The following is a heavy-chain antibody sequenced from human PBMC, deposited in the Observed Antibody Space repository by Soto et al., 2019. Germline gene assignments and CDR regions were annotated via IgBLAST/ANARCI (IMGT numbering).Heavy chain of an antibody. V-gene: IGHV3-23*01. Sequence: QLLQSGGGLVQPGGSLTLSCAASGFAFGTTVMSWVRQAPGEGLEWVSAIDGRGGITYYADSVQGRFTISRDNSRNTVYLQMNSLRGDDTALYYSVKNSGWFNTWGQGALVTFSS. J-gene: IGHJ5*02. CDR3: VKNSGWFNT. D-gene: IGHD3-10*01. CDR1: GFAFGTTV. CDR2: IDGRGGIT.